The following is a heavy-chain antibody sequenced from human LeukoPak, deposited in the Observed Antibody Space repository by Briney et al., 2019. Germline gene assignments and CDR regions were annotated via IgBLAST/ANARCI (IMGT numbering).Heavy chain of an antibody. CDR1: GGSISSYY. CDR2: IYYSGST. Sequence: KASETLSLTCTVSGGSISSYYWSWIRQPPGKGLEWIGYIYYSGSTSYNPSLKSRVTMSVDTSKKQISLKVRSVTAADTAVYYCARENIVTPPDYWGQGTLVTVSS. V-gene: IGHV4-59*01. D-gene: IGHD2/OR15-2a*01. CDR3: ARENIVTPPDY. J-gene: IGHJ4*02.